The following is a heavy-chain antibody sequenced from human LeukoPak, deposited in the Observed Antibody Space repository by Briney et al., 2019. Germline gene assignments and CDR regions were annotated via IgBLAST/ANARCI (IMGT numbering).Heavy chain of an antibody. CDR1: GYTFTGYY. J-gene: IGHJ4*02. D-gene: IGHD2-21*01. V-gene: IGHV1-2*02. CDR3: ASLAAYCGGDCYGSGY. Sequence: ASVKVSCKASGYTFTGYYMHWVRQAPGQGLEWMGWINPNSGGTNYAQKFQGRVTMTRDTSISTAYMELSRLRSGDTAVYYCASLAAYCGGDCYGSGYWGQGTLVTVSS. CDR2: INPNSGGT.